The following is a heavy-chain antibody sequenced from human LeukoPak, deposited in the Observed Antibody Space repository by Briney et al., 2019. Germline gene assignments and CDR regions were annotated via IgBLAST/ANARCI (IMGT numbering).Heavy chain of an antibody. CDR1: GYTLTELS. J-gene: IGHJ4*02. D-gene: IGHD1-26*01. CDR3: ATLYWKGSYRDY. CDR2: FDPEDGET. V-gene: IGHV1-24*01. Sequence: RASVKVSCKVSGYTLTELSMHWVRQAPGKGLEWMGGFDPEDGETIYAQKFQGRVTMTEDTSTDTAYMELSSLRSEDTAVYYCATLYWKGSYRDYWGQGTLVTVSS.